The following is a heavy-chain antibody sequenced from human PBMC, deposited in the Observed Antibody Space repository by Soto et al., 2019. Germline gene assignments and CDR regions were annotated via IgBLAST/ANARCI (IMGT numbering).Heavy chain of an antibody. CDR1: GFPFNNAW. J-gene: IGHJ4*01. D-gene: IGHD1-26*01. CDR2: VKSKADGGSG. Sequence: GSLRLSCAASGFPFNNAWINWVRQVPGKGLEWVGRVKSKADGGSGDYAAPVKGRFVVSRDDSKDIVYLQMNSLKIEDTGVYYCSTDSRTTLPEIRFDYWGHGTQVTVSS. V-gene: IGHV3-15*07. CDR3: STDSRTTLPEIRFDY.